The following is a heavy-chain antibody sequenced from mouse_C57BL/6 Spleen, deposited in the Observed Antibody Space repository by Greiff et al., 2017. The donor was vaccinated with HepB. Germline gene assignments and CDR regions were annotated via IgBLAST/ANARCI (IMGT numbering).Heavy chain of an antibody. CDR3: ARGNYYAMDY. V-gene: IGHV1-66*01. Sequence: QVHVKQSGPELVKPGASVKISCKASGYSFTSYYIHWVKQRPGQGLEWIGWIYPGSGNTKYNEKFKGKATLTADTSSNTAYRQLSSLTSEDSAVYYCARGNYYAMDYWGQGTSVTVSS. CDR2: IYPGSGNT. J-gene: IGHJ4*01. CDR1: GYSFTSYY. D-gene: IGHD2-1*01.